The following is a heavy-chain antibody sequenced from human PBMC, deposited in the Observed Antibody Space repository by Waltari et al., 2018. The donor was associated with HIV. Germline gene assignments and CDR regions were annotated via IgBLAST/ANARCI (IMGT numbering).Heavy chain of an antibody. CDR3: ARSLVGATYYFDY. V-gene: IGHV3-33*01. Sequence: QVLLVESGGGVVQPGRSLRLSWAASGFTFSSYGMHWVRQAPGKGLECVAVIWYEGNNKYYADSVKGRFTISRDNSKNTLYLQMNSLRAEDTAVYYCARSLVGATYYFDYWGQGTLVTVSS. J-gene: IGHJ4*02. CDR2: IWYEGNNK. D-gene: IGHD1-26*01. CDR1: GFTFSSYG.